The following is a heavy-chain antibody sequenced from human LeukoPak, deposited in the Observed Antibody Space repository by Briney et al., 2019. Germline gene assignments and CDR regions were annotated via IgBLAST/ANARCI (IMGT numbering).Heavy chain of an antibody. CDR3: SRFFDQ. CDR1: GFTFGDYA. V-gene: IGHV3-49*03. Sequence: PGGSPRLSCTASGFTFGDYAMIWFRQAPGKGLEWVGLIRSKGTGGTTEYAAAVKGRFIISRDDSKTIAYLQMNSLKTEDTAMYYCSRFFDQWGQGTLVTVSS. J-gene: IGHJ4*02. CDR2: IRSKGTGGTT.